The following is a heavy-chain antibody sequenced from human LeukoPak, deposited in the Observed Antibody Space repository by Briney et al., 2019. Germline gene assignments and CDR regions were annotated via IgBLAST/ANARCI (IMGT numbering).Heavy chain of an antibody. V-gene: IGHV4-31*03. D-gene: IGHD3-3*01. J-gene: IGHJ6*03. CDR2: IYYSGST. CDR3: SRHGLDRVYNYYMDV. CDR1: GGSISSGGYY. Sequence: SQALSLTCTVSGGSISSGGYYWSWIRQHPGQGLEWIGHIYYSGSTYYNPSLKSRVTISVDTSKNQFSLKLSSVTAADTAVYFCSRHGLDRVYNYYMDVWGKGTTVTVSS.